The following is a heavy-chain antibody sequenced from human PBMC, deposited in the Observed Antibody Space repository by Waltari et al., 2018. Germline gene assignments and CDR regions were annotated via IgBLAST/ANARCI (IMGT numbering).Heavy chain of an antibody. CDR1: GGSFSGYY. CDR3: ARQRLRRGAFDI. D-gene: IGHD4-17*01. V-gene: IGHV4-34*01. CDR2: ITHSGST. J-gene: IGHJ3*02. Sequence: QVQLQQWGAGLLKPSETLSLTCAVYGGSFSGYYWSWIRQPPGKGLAWIGEITHSGSTNYNQSRKRRCTISGDTYKNQLSLKLSSVTAADTAVDYCARQRLRRGAFDIGGQGTMVTVSS.